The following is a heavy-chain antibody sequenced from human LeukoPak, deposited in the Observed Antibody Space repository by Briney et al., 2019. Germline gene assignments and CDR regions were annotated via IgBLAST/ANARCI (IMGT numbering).Heavy chain of an antibody. D-gene: IGHD5-12*01. J-gene: IGHJ3*02. Sequence: SETLSLTCPVSGGSISSYYWSWIRQPAGKGLEWIGRIYTSGSTNYNPSLKSRVTISVAKSKNQFSLKLSSVTAADTAVYYGARDLPDIVATDADAFDIWGQGTMVTVSS. CDR2: IYTSGST. V-gene: IGHV4-4*07. CDR1: GGSISSYY. CDR3: ARDLPDIVATDADAFDI.